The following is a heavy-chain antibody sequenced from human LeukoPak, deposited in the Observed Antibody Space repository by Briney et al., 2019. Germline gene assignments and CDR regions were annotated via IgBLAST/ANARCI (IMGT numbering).Heavy chain of an antibody. CDR3: ARDGMITAYAFDI. CDR2: FSSSGANT. D-gene: IGHD3-16*01. CDR1: GFTFSNYA. V-gene: IGHV3-23*01. Sequence: GGSLRLSCAASGFTFSNYAMSWVRQAPGKGLEWVSTFSSSGANTYYADSVKGRFTISRDNSKNTLYLQMNSLRTEDTAVYYCARDGMITAYAFDIWGQGTMVTVSS. J-gene: IGHJ3*02.